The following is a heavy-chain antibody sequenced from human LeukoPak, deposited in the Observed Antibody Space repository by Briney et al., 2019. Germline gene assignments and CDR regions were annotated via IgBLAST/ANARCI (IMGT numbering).Heavy chain of an antibody. CDR1: GFTFSNYW. CDR3: ARAKPGDYGGNSDAFDI. Sequence: PGGSLRLSCAASGFTFSNYWMNWVRQAPGKGLEWVSYISSSGSTIYYADSVKGRFTISRDNAKNSLYLQMNSLRAEDTAVYYCARAKPGDYGGNSDAFDIWGQGTMVTVSS. CDR2: ISSSGSTI. J-gene: IGHJ3*02. D-gene: IGHD4-23*01. V-gene: IGHV3-48*04.